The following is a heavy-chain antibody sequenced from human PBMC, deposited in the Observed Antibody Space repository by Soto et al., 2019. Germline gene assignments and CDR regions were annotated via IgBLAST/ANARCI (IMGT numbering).Heavy chain of an antibody. CDR3: AREVHGDYDDDYHYGMDV. V-gene: IGHV4-61*08. CDR2: IYYSGST. J-gene: IGHJ6*02. D-gene: IGHD4-17*01. CDR1: GGSISSNGYY. Sequence: PLETLPHTCTVAGGSISSNGYYWGWIRQPPGKGLEWIGYIYYSGSTNYNPSLKSRVTITVDTSKNQSSLKLSSVTAADTAVYFCAREVHGDYDDDYHYGMDVWGQGTTVTVSS.